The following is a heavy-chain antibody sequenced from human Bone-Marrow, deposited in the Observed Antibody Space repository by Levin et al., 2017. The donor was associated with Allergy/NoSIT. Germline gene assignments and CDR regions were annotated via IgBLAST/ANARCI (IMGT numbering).Heavy chain of an antibody. CDR2: IKNKADGGTV. CDR1: GFTFRIAW. J-gene: IGHJ4*02. D-gene: IGHD4/OR15-4a*01. V-gene: IGHV3-15*01. Sequence: PGGSLRLSCAGSGFTFRIAWMNWVRQAPGKGLEWVGRIKNKADGGTVDYTAAVKGRFTISRDDSKNTMYLQMNSLKTEDTGVYYCITGWAYGENSWDGHWGQGARVTVSS. CDR3: ITGWAYGENSWDGH.